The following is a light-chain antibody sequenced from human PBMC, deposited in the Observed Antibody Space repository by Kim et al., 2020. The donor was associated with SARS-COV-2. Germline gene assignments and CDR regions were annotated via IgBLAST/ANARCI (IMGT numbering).Light chain of an antibody. CDR2: KAS. J-gene: IGKJ2*01. CDR1: QSNSMW. CDR3: QQYDNY. Sequence: STLAASVGDRVIVTCRASQSNSMWLAWYQQKPGKAPKLLISKASSLQSGVPSRFSGSGSGTEFTLTISSLQPADFGTYYCQQYDNYFGQGTKLEI. V-gene: IGKV1-5*03.